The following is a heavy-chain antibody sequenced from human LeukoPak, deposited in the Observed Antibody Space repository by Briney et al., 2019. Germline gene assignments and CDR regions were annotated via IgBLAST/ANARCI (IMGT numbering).Heavy chain of an antibody. D-gene: IGHD3-3*01. CDR1: GFTFSSYG. Sequence: PGGSLRLSCAASGFTFSSYGMHWVRQAPGKGLEWVAVIWYDGGNKYYADSVKGRFTISRDNSKNTLYLQMNSLRAEDTAVYYCAKIRFLEEGVFDIWGQGTMVTVSS. CDR2: IWYDGGNK. CDR3: AKIRFLEEGVFDI. J-gene: IGHJ3*02. V-gene: IGHV3-33*06.